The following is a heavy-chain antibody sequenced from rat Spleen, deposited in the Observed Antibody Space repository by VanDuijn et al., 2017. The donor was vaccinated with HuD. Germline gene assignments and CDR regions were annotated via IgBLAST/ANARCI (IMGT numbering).Heavy chain of an antibody. J-gene: IGHJ2*01. CDR2: ISSGGNT. CDR3: TRSGYYYSSYVPFFDY. Sequence: QVQLKESGPGLVQPSQTLSLTCTVSGFSLTGYSVSWVRQPPGKGLDWIATISSGGNTHYNSALRSRLNINRDTSKSQVFLKMNTLRTEDTAMYFCTRSGYYYSSYVPFFDYWGQGVMVTVSS. V-gene: IGHV2-6*01. D-gene: IGHD1-2*01. CDR1: GFSLTGYS.